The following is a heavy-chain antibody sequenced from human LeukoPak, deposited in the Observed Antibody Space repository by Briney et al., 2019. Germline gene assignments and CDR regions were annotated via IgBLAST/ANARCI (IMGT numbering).Heavy chain of an antibody. CDR3: ARVLLWFGEALDYGMDV. CDR1: GFTFSSYN. J-gene: IGHJ6*02. Sequence: GGSLRLSCAASGFTFSSYNMNWVRQAPGKGLEWVSFISSSSTYIYNADSMKGRFTISRDNAKNSLYLQMNSLRVEDTAVYYCARVLLWFGEALDYGMDVWGQGTTVTVSS. V-gene: IGHV3-21*01. D-gene: IGHD3-10*01. CDR2: ISSSSTYI.